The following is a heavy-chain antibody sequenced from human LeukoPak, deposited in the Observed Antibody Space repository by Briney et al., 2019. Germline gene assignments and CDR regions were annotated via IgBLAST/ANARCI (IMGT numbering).Heavy chain of an antibody. CDR1: GGSISTSNYY. CDR3: ARGVAARPKWFDP. CDR2: IFYSGST. V-gene: IGHV4-39*07. J-gene: IGHJ5*02. Sequence: PSETLSLTCTVSGGSISTSNYYWGWIRQPPGKGLEWIGNIFYSGSTYYSPSLRSRVTISLDTSRNQFSLKLSSVTAADTAVYYCARGVAARPKWFDPWGQGTLVTVSS. D-gene: IGHD6-6*01.